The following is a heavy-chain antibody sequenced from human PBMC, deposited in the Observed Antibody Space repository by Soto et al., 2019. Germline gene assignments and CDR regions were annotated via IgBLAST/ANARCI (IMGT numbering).Heavy chain of an antibody. D-gene: IGHD5-12*01. J-gene: IGHJ5*02. V-gene: IGHV4-59*02. CDR2: IYYSGST. CDR3: ARGHIVATIAWFDP. CDR1: GDSGTSDY. Sequence: SXSLSLTCAFSGDSGTSDYLTCILQSPEKGLEWIGEIYYSGSTNYNPSLKSRLTISVDKSKNQFSLKLSSVTAADTAVYYCARGHIVATIAWFDPWGQGTLVTVSS.